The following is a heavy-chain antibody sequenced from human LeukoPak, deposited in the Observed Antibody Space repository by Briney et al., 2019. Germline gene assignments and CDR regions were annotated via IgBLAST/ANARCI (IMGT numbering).Heavy chain of an antibody. D-gene: IGHD1-26*01. Sequence: GASVKVSCKASGGTFSSYAISWVRQAPGQGLEWMGGIIPIFGTANYAQKSQGRVTITADESTSTAYMELSSLRSEDTAVYYCARWISGSYFWFDPWGQGTLVTVSS. J-gene: IGHJ5*02. CDR1: GGTFSSYA. V-gene: IGHV1-69*13. CDR2: IIPIFGTA. CDR3: ARWISGSYFWFDP.